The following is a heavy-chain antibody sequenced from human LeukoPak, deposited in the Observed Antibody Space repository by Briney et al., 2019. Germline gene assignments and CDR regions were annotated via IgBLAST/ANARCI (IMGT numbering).Heavy chain of an antibody. D-gene: IGHD6-6*01. V-gene: IGHV3-33*01. CDR3: ARGRRWGSSSSKGQYYFDY. Sequence: GGSLRLSCAASGFTFSSYGMHWVRQAPGKGLEWVAVIWYDGSNKYYADSVKGRFTISRDNSKHTLYLQMNSLRAEDTAVYYCARGRRWGSSSSKGQYYFDYWGQGTLVTVSS. CDR1: GFTFSSYG. CDR2: IWYDGSNK. J-gene: IGHJ4*02.